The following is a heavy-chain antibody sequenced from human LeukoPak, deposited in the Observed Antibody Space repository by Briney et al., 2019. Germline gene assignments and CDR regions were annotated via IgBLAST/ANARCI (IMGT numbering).Heavy chain of an antibody. V-gene: IGHV1-46*01. CDR1: GYTFTSYY. J-gene: IGHJ6*03. CDR3: AREEGGNYYYMDV. Sequence: ASVEVSCKASGYTFTSYYMHWVRQAPGQGLEWMGIINPSGGSTSYAQKFQGRVTMTRDTSTSTVYMELRSLRSDDTAVYYCAREEGGNYYYMDVWGKGTTVTVSS. D-gene: IGHD3-16*01. CDR2: INPSGGST.